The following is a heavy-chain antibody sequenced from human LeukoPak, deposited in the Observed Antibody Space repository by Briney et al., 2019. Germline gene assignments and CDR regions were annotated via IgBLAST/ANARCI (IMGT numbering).Heavy chain of an antibody. CDR1: GFTFSSYS. Sequence: GGSLRLSCAASGFTFSSYSMNWVRQAPGKGLEWVSSISSSSSYIYYADSVKGRFTISRDNAKNSLYLQVNSLRAEDTAVYYCARDPEYYDFWSGYSNYYYGMDVWGQGTTVTVSS. V-gene: IGHV3-21*01. CDR3: ARDPEYYDFWSGYSNYYYGMDV. CDR2: ISSSSSYI. D-gene: IGHD3-3*01. J-gene: IGHJ6*02.